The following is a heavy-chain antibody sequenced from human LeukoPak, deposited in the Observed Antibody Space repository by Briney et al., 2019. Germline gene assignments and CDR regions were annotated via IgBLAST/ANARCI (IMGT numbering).Heavy chain of an antibody. CDR3: ARESAAPALYYYYYYYMDV. Sequence: GGSLRLSCAASGFTFSSYWMSWVRQAPGKGLEWVANIKQDGSEKYYEDSVKGRFTISRDNAKNSLYLQMNSLRDEDTAVYYCARESAAPALYYYYYYYMDVWGKGTTVTVSS. V-gene: IGHV3-7*01. D-gene: IGHD6-6*01. J-gene: IGHJ6*03. CDR2: IKQDGSEK. CDR1: GFTFSSYW.